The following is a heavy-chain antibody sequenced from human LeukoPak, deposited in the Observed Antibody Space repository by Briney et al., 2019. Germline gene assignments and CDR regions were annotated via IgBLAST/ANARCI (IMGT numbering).Heavy chain of an antibody. J-gene: IGHJ4*02. Sequence: GGSLRLSCAASGFTVSSSYMGWVRQAPGKGLEWVSVIYAGGTTYYPDSVKGRFTISRDNSKNTLYLQMDSLRSEDTAVYYCATNGYSGTYNRYFDSWGQGTLVTVSS. CDR1: GFTVSSSY. CDR3: ATNGYSGTYNRYFDS. D-gene: IGHD1-26*01. V-gene: IGHV3-53*05. CDR2: IYAGGTT.